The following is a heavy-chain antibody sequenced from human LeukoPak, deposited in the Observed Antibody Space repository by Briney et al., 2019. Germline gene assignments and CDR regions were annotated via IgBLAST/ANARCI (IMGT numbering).Heavy chain of an antibody. Sequence: PSETLSLTCTVSGGSISSYYWSWIRQPPGKGLEWIGYIYYSGSTNYNPSLKSRVTISVDTSKNQFSLKLSSVTAADTAVYYCASQYYYVYAFDIWGQGTMVTVSS. CDR3: ASQYYYVYAFDI. CDR2: IYYSGST. J-gene: IGHJ3*02. V-gene: IGHV4-59*01. D-gene: IGHD3-10*02. CDR1: GGSISSYY.